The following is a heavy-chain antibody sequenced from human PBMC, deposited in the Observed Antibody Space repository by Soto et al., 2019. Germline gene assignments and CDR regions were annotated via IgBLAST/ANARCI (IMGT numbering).Heavy chain of an antibody. CDR1: GYTFTSYD. Sequence: ASVKVSCKASGYTFTSYDINWVRQATGQGLEWMGWMNPNSGNTGYAQKFQGRVTMTRNTSISTAYMELSSLRSEDTAVYYCACYSGSYRGSTYGMDVWGQGTTVTVSS. CDR3: ACYSGSYRGSTYGMDV. J-gene: IGHJ6*02. CDR2: MNPNSGNT. V-gene: IGHV1-8*01. D-gene: IGHD1-26*01.